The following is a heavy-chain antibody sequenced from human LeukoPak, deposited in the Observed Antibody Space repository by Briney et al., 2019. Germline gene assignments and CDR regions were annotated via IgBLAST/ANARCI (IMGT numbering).Heavy chain of an antibody. J-gene: IGHJ4*02. CDR3: AKRGVVIRVLLVGFHKEAYYFDS. Sequence: GGSLRLSCAVSGITLSNYCMSWVRQAPGKGLEWVAGLSCSGGATNYADSLKGRFTISRANDKNTLYLQMTSLRAEDTAVYFCAKRGVVIRVLLVGFHKEAYYFDSWGQGALVTVSS. CDR2: LSCSGGAT. D-gene: IGHD3-10*01. CDR1: GITLSNYC. V-gene: IGHV3-23*01.